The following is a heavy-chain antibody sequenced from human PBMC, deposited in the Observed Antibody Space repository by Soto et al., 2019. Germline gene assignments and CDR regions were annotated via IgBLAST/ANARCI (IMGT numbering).Heavy chain of an antibody. CDR3: ARGPRPSSAGTGAY. D-gene: IGHD6-13*01. CDR2: IDYDGTTT. CDR1: GFAFDSYW. Sequence: GGSLRLSCAASGFAFDSYWMHWVRQVPGKGPVWVSRIDYDGTTTTYADSVKGRFTISRDNAKNTLYLQMNSLRAEDTAVYYCARGPRPSSAGTGAYWGQGTLVTVSS. V-gene: IGHV3-74*01. J-gene: IGHJ4*02.